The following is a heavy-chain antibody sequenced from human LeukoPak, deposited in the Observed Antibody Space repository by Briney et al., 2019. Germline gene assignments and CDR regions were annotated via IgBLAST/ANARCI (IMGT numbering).Heavy chain of an antibody. D-gene: IGHD2-15*01. Sequence: SVKVSCKASGGTFSSYAISWVRQAPGQGLEWMGGIIPIFGTANYAQKFQGRVTITADKSTSTAYMELSSLRSEDTAVYYCARKLFRNSPEKYWGQGTLVTVSS. V-gene: IGHV1-69*06. J-gene: IGHJ4*02. CDR3: ARKLFRNSPEKY. CDR1: GGTFSSYA. CDR2: IIPIFGTA.